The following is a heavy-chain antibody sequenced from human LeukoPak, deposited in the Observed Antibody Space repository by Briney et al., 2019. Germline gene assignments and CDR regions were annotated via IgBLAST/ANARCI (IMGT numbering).Heavy chain of an antibody. CDR3: ARVRYDSTASYFDY. J-gene: IGHJ4*02. Sequence: QPGGSLRLSCAASGFTFSDHAMTWVRQAPGKGLEWVSALTGSYATYYADSVKGRFTISRDNSKNTLYLQMNSLRAEDTAVYYCARVRYDSTASYFDYWGQGTLVTVSS. D-gene: IGHD3-22*01. V-gene: IGHV3-23*01. CDR1: GFTFSDHA. CDR2: LTGSYAT.